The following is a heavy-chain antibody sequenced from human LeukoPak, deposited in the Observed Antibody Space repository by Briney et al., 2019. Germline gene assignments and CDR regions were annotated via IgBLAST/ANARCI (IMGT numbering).Heavy chain of an antibody. CDR2: IYPGDSDT. CDR3: ARPGYCSSTSCYTIDAFDI. Sequence: GESLKISCKGSGYSFTSYWIGWVRQMPGKGLEWMGIIYPGDSDTRYSPSFQGRVTISADKSISTAYLQWSSLKASDTAMYYCARPGYCSSTSCYTIDAFDIWGQGTMVTVSS. D-gene: IGHD2-2*02. CDR1: GYSFTSYW. J-gene: IGHJ3*02. V-gene: IGHV5-51*01.